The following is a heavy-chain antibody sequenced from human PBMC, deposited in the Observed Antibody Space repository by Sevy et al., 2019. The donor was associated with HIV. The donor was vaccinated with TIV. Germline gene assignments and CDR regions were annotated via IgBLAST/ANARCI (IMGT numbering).Heavy chain of an antibody. Sequence: GGSLRLSCEASGFTFSSYAMGWVRQAPGKGLVWVSSISSGGGSTYYADSVKGRFTISRDNSKNTIYFQRNSLRGDDTALFYCAKRRAIAGAGFDYWGRGTLVTVSS. V-gene: IGHV3-23*01. J-gene: IGHJ4*02. CDR3: AKRRAIAGAGFDY. CDR2: ISSGGGST. D-gene: IGHD6-13*01. CDR1: GFTFSSYA.